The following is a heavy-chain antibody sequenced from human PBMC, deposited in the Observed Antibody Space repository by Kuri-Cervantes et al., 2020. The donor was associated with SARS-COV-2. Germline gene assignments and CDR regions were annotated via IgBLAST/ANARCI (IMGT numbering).Heavy chain of an antibody. CDR2: IYYSGST. Sequence: SCTVSGGSISSSSYYWGWIRQHPGKGLEWIGYIYYSGSTYYNPSLKSRVTISVDTSKNQFSLKLSSVTAADTAVYYCARVGSTIFGVVRWFDPWGQGTLVTVSS. J-gene: IGHJ5*02. V-gene: IGHV4-31*02. D-gene: IGHD3-3*01. CDR1: GGSISSSSYY. CDR3: ARVGSTIFGVVRWFDP.